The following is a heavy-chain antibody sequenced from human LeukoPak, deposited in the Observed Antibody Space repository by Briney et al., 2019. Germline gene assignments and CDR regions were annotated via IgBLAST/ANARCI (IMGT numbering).Heavy chain of an antibody. J-gene: IGHJ5*02. Sequence: SETLSLTCSVSGGSISSSSYYWGWIRQPPGKGLESIGNIYYDGSTYYNPSLRGRVTISVDTSKNQFSLKLSSVTAADTAVYYCARGRSWYYYGSGSYYNPGGFDPWGQGTLVTVSS. CDR1: GGSISSSSYY. CDR2: IYYDGST. CDR3: ARGRSWYYYGSGSYYNPGGFDP. D-gene: IGHD3-10*01. V-gene: IGHV4-39*01.